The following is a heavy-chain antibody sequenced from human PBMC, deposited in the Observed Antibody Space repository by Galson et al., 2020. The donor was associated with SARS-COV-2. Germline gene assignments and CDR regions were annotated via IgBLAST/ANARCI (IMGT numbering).Heavy chain of an antibody. D-gene: IGHD3-3*01. Sequence: TGGSLRLSCAASGFTFSSYGMHWVRQAPGKGLEWVAVISDDGSNKYYLDSVKGRFTISRDNSKNTLYVQMNSLRAEDTAVYYCAKDVGRDFWRGYSPEPHYYYGMDVWGQGTTVTVSS. CDR1: GFTFSSYG. CDR2: ISDDGSNK. CDR3: AKDVGRDFWRGYSPEPHYYYGMDV. V-gene: IGHV3-30*18. J-gene: IGHJ6*02.